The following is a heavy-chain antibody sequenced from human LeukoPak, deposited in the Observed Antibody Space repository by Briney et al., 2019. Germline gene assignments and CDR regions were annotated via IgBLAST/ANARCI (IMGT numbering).Heavy chain of an antibody. CDR3: ARHPAGARYDFWSGYPPGYYYMDV. J-gene: IGHJ6*03. Sequence: PSETLSLTCTVSGGSISSSSYYWGWIRQPPGKGLEWIGSIYYSGSTYYNPSLKSRVTISVDTSKNQFSLKLSSVTAADTAVYYCARHPAGARYDFWSGYPPGYYYMDVWGKGTTVTVSS. V-gene: IGHV4-39*01. CDR1: GGSISSSSYY. D-gene: IGHD3-3*01. CDR2: IYYSGST.